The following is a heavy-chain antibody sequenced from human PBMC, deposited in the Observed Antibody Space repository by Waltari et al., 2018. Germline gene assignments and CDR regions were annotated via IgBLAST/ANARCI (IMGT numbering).Heavy chain of an antibody. CDR3: ARYISRGRELIS. CDR1: GFIFVSYA. Sequence: EVQLLESGGGLVQPGGSLRLSCIASGFIFVSYAMTWGSQAPGKGMEWVSVVSVKRDYISYADSAKGRFIVSRDNSKNTLCQQMNSLRVEYTALYYCARYISRGRELISWGQGTLVTVSS. J-gene: IGHJ4*02. D-gene: IGHD1-7*01. V-gene: IGHV3-23*01. CDR2: VSVKRDYI.